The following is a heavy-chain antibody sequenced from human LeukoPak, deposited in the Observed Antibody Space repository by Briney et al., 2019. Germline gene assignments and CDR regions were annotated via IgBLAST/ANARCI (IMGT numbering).Heavy chain of an antibody. V-gene: IGHV4-4*02. CDR1: AGLINSSNW. CDR2: IFHTGDA. J-gene: IGHJ4*02. Sequence: PSGTLSLTCAVSAGLINSSNWWSWVRQPPGKGLEWIGEIFHTGDANYNPSLKSRVTMSVDKSKNQFSLRLSSVTAADTAMYFCVRYRNSNLRLGFWGQGALVTVSS. D-gene: IGHD5-12*01. CDR3: VRYRNSNLRLGF.